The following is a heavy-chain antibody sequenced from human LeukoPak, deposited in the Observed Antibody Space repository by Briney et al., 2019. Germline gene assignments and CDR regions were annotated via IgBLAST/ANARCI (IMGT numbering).Heavy chain of an antibody. D-gene: IGHD6-13*01. CDR1: GGSISSSSYY. CDR3: ATTGYSSSWQAARPDY. J-gene: IGHJ4*02. V-gene: IGHV4-39*07. CDR2: IYYSGST. Sequence: SETLSLTCTVSGGSISSSSYYWGWIRQPPGKGLEWIGSIYYSGSTYYNPSLKSRVTISVDTSKNQFSLKLSSVTAADTAVYYCATTGYSSSWQAARPDYWGQGTLVTVSS.